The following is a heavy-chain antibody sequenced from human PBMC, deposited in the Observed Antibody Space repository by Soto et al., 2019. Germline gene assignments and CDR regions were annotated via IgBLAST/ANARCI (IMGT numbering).Heavy chain of an antibody. V-gene: IGHV3-74*01. J-gene: IGHJ4*02. Sequence: GGSLRLSCAGSGFTFSSYWMHWVRQAPGKGLVWVSRINSDGRSTSYADSVKGRFTISRDNAKNTLYLQMNSLRAEDTAVYYCARGGFYSSSSYDYWGQGTLVTVSS. CDR2: INSDGRST. CDR3: ARGGFYSSSSYDY. CDR1: GFTFSSYW. D-gene: IGHD6-13*01.